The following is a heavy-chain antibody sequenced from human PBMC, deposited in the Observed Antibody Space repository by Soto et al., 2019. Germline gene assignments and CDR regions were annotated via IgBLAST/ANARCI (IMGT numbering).Heavy chain of an antibody. CDR2: ISAYNGNT. D-gene: IGHD3-10*02. Sequence: QVQLVQSGAEVKKPGASVKVSCKASGYTFTSYGISWVRQAPGQGLEWMGWISAYNGNTNYAQKLQGRVTMTTDTSTSKAYMELRSLRSDGTAVDYGARYVPVVIIAGYYMDVWGKGTLVTVSS. J-gene: IGHJ6*03. CDR3: ARYVPVVIIAGYYMDV. CDR1: GYTFTSYG. V-gene: IGHV1-18*01.